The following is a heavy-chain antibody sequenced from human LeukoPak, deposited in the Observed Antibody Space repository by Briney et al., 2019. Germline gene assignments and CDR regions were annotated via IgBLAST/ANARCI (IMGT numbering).Heavy chain of an antibody. CDR3: ARDYYYGSSGGFDY. CDR2: INPNTGGT. CDR1: GYTFTGYY. D-gene: IGHD3-22*01. J-gene: IGHJ4*02. Sequence: ASVKVSCKASGYTFTGYYMHWVRQAPGQGLEWMGWINPNTGGTNYAQKFQDWVTMTGDTSISTTYMELSRLRSDDTAVYYCARDYYYGSSGGFDYWGQGTLVTVSS. V-gene: IGHV1-2*04.